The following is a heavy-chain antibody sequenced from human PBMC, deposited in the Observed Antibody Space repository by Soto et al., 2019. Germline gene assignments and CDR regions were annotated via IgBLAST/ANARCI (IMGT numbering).Heavy chain of an antibody. V-gene: IGHV4-4*07. D-gene: IGHD2-15*01. CDR3: ATRQSGGGYCSGGSCYSGAFDI. J-gene: IGHJ3*02. CDR1: GDSISSYY. CDR2: IYISGDT. Sequence: SETLSLTCSVSGDSISSYYWSWIRQSAGKGLEWIGRIYISGDTNYNPSLKSRVTMSVDTPKNQFSLKLSSVTAADTAVYYCATRQSGGGYCSGGSCYSGAFDIWGQGTMVTVSS.